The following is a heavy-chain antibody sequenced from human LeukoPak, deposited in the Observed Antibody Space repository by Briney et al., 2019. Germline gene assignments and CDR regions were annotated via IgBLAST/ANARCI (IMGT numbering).Heavy chain of an antibody. CDR2: IYYSGST. CDR1: GGSISSSSYY. CDR3: ARESPSLRLHMPGGWYYYMDV. V-gene: IGHV4-39*07. D-gene: IGHD4-11*01. J-gene: IGHJ6*03. Sequence: SETLSLTCTVSGGSISSSSYYWGWIRQPPGKGLEWIGSIYYSGSTYYNPSLKSRVTISVDTSKNQFSLKLSSVTAADTAVYYCARESPSLRLHMPGGWYYYMDVWGKGTTVTVSS.